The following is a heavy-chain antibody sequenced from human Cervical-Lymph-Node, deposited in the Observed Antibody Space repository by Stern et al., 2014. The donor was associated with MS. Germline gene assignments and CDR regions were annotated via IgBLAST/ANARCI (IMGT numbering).Heavy chain of an antibody. J-gene: IGHJ2*01. CDR2: ISWNSGSI. D-gene: IGHD3-22*01. CDR1: GFTFDDYA. Sequence: EVQLVESGGGLVQPGRSLRLSCAASGFTFDDYAMHWVRQAPGKGLEWVSGISWNSGSIGYADSVKGRFTISRDNAKNSLYLQMNSLRAEDTALYYCAKASHDSSGYYYLRDWYFDLWGRGTLVTVSS. V-gene: IGHV3-9*01. CDR3: AKASHDSSGYYYLRDWYFDL.